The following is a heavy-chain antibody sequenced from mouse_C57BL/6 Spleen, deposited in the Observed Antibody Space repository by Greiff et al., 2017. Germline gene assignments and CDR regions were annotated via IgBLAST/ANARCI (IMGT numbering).Heavy chain of an antibody. CDR3: ARGSYGNPFAY. CDR2: IHPNSGST. J-gene: IGHJ3*01. Sequence: QVHVKQPGAELVKPGASVKLSCKASGYTFTSYWMHWVKQRPGQGLEWIGMIHPNSGSTNYNEKFKRKATLTVAKSSSNAYMQLSSLTSEDSAVYYCARGSYGNPFAYWGQGTLVTVSA. D-gene: IGHD2-1*01. CDR1: GYTFTSYW. V-gene: IGHV1-64*01.